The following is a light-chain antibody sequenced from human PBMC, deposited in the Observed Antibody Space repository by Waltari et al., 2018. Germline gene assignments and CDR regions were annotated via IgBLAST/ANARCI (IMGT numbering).Light chain of an antibody. V-gene: IGKV3-11*01. CDR1: RSVSSY. Sequence: EILLTQSPATLSLSPGERATLSCRASRSVSSYLAWYRQKPGQAPRLLIYDASNRATGIPPRFSGSGSGTDFTLTISSLEPEDFAVYYCQQRSNWPITFGPGTKVDIK. CDR3: QQRSNWPIT. J-gene: IGKJ3*01. CDR2: DAS.